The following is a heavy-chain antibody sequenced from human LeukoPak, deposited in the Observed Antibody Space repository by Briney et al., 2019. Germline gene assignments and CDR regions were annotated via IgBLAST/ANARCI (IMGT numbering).Heavy chain of an antibody. D-gene: IGHD2-21*01. CDR2: INTNTGNP. CDR1: GYTFTSYA. Sequence: GASVKVSCKASGYTFTSYAMNWVRQAPGQGLEWMGWINTNTGNPTYAQGFTGRFVFSLDTSVSTAYLQISSLKAEDTAVYYCARDLYCGGECYGEIWFDPWGQGTLVTVSS. CDR3: ARDLYCGGECYGEIWFDP. V-gene: IGHV7-4-1*02. J-gene: IGHJ5*02.